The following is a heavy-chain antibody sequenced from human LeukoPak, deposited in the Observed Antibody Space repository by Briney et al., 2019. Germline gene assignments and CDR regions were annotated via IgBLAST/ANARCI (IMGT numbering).Heavy chain of an antibody. CDR1: GFTFSSYG. CDR3: AKDRDGYDSTLDY. J-gene: IGHJ4*02. CDR2: IWYDGSNK. Sequence: PGGSLRLSCVASGFTFSSYGMHWVRQAPGKGLEWVAVIWYDGSNKYYADSVKGRFTISRDNSKNTLYLQMNSLRAEDTAVYYYAKDRDGYDSTLDYWGQGTLDTVSS. V-gene: IGHV3-33*06. D-gene: IGHD5-12*01.